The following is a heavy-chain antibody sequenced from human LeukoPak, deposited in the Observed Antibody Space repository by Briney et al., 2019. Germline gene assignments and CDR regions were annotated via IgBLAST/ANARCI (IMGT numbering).Heavy chain of an antibody. V-gene: IGHV3-48*01. CDR3: ARVLPKNYDMDV. CDR2: VSSGSSTI. Sequence: GGSLRLSCAASGFTFSTSAMHWVRQAPGKGLEWVSYVSSGSSTIYYTDSVKGRFTISRDNAKNSLYLQMNSLRAEDTAVCYCARVLPKNYDMDVWGQGTTVTVSS. CDR1: GFTFSTSA. J-gene: IGHJ6*02.